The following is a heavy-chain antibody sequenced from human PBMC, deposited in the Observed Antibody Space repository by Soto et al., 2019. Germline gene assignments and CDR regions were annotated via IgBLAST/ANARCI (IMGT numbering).Heavy chain of an antibody. CDR2: IWYDGSNK. Sequence: PGGSLRLSCAASGFTFSSYGMHWVRQAPGEGLEWVAVIWYDGSNKYYADSVKGRFTISRDNSKNTLYLQMNSLRAEDTAVYCCARGPDTNYYYYYMDVWGKGTTVTVSS. CDR3: ARGPDTNYYYYYMDV. D-gene: IGHD5-18*01. V-gene: IGHV3-33*01. J-gene: IGHJ6*03. CDR1: GFTFSSYG.